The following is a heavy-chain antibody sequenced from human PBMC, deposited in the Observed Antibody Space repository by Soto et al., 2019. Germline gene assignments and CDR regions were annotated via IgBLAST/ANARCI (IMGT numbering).Heavy chain of an antibody. CDR3: ARQPESTSYFEY. CDR1: GASISTSSDF. D-gene: IGHD2-2*01. Sequence: ETLSLTCSVSGASISTSSDFWGWIRQAPGKGLEWIGNVYQSGTTRLNPSLKSRVSIFVDRSKNQFSLELNSATAADRAVYYCARQPESTSYFEYWGQGILVTVSS. J-gene: IGHJ4*02. V-gene: IGHV4-39*01. CDR2: VYQSGTT.